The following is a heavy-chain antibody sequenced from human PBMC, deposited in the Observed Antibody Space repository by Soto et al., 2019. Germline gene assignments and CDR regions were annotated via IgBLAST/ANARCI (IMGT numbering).Heavy chain of an antibody. D-gene: IGHD6-19*01. CDR3: VSDTGSGSGWYGI. CDR1: GDSVSSNSVA. Sequence: SQTLSLTCVISGDSVSSNSVAWNWIRQSPSRGLEWLGRTYYRSKWYNAYSVSVKSRITINPDTSKNQFSLQLKSVTPEDTAVYYCVSDTGSGSGWYGIWGQGTQVTVSS. CDR2: TYYRSKWYN. J-gene: IGHJ4*02. V-gene: IGHV6-1*01.